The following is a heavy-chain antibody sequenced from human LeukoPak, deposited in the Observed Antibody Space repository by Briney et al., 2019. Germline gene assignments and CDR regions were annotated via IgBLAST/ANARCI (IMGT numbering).Heavy chain of an antibody. J-gene: IGHJ4*02. Sequence: GRSLRLSCAASGFTFDDYAMHWVRQAPGKGLEWVSGISWNSGSIGYADSVKGRFTISRDNAKNPLYLQMNSLRAEDTALYYCAKDRGYDILTGTFDYWGQGTLVTVSS. CDR2: ISWNSGSI. D-gene: IGHD3-9*01. V-gene: IGHV3-9*01. CDR1: GFTFDDYA. CDR3: AKDRGYDILTGTFDY.